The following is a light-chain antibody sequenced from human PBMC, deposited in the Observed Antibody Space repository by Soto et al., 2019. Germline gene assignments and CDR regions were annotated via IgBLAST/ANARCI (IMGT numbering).Light chain of an antibody. CDR2: DAS. V-gene: IGKV3-11*02. Sequence: EIAVTQSPATLSLSPGERATLSCRTSQSVGSYLAWYQKKTGQAPRLLIYDASNRATAIPASFSGGGSGRDFSLPISSLEPQDFAVEYCQQRSNCSPLTFGGGTKVEI. J-gene: IGKJ4*01. CDR3: QQRSNCSPLT. CDR1: QSVGSY.